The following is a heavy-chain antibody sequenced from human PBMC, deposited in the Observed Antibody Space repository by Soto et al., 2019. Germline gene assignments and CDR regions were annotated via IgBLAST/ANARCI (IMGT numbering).Heavy chain of an antibody. J-gene: IGHJ6*02. CDR1: GYTFTGYY. Sequence: QVQLVQSGAEVKKPGASVKVSCKASGYTFTGYYMHWVRQAPGQGLEWMGWINPNSGGTNYAQKFQGWVTMTRDTAISTAYMELSRLRSDDTAVYYCAKGGSIVGATTPGYGMDVWGQGTTVTVSS. D-gene: IGHD1-26*01. CDR2: INPNSGGT. CDR3: AKGGSIVGATTPGYGMDV. V-gene: IGHV1-2*04.